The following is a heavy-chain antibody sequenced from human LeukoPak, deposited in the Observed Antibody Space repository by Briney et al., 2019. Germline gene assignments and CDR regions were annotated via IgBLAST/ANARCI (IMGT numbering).Heavy chain of an antibody. CDR3: ARSLLAYCGGDCYHDY. CDR1: GYTFTGYY. J-gene: IGHJ4*02. CDR2: INPNSGGA. V-gene: IGHV1-2*02. D-gene: IGHD2-21*02. Sequence: VASVKVSCKASGYTFTGYYMHWVRQAPGQVLEWMGWINPNSGGANYAQKFHGRVTMTRDTSISTAYMELSRLRSDDTAVYYCARSLLAYCGGDCYHDYWGQGTLVTVSS.